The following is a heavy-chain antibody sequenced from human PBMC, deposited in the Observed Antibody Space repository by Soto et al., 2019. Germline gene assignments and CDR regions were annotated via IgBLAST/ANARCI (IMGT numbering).Heavy chain of an antibody. J-gene: IGHJ1*01. CDR1: GYSFTGYN. D-gene: IGHD6-6*01. V-gene: IGHV1-2*02. CDR3: AREGSSSSKYFQH. CDR2: INPNSGGT. Sequence: GASVKVSCKASGYSFTGYNIHWVRQAPGQGLEWMGWINPNSGGTNYAQKFQGGVTMTRDTSVTTAYMELSRLTSDDTAVYFCAREGSSSSKYFQHWGQGTLVTVSS.